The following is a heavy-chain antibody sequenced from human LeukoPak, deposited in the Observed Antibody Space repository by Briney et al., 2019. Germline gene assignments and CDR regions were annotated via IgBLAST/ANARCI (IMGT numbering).Heavy chain of an antibody. D-gene: IGHD5-12*01. CDR2: INPNSGGT. CDR1: GYTFTGYY. J-gene: IGHJ4*02. CDR3: ARAYTGFEAFDY. Sequence: LGASVKVSCKASGYTFTGYYMHWVRQAPGQGLEWMGWINPNSGGTNYAQKFQDRVTMTRDTSISTAYMELSRLRSDDTAMYFCARAYTGFEAFDYWGQGTLVTVSS. V-gene: IGHV1-2*03.